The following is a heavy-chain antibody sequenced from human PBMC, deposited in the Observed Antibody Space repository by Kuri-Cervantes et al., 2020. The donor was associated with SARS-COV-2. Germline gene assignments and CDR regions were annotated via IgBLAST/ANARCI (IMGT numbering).Heavy chain of an antibody. D-gene: IGHD3-10*01. V-gene: IGHV3-23*01. CDR2: ISGSGGST. Sequence: GESLKISCAASGFTFSSYAMSWVRQAPGKGLEWVSAISGSGGSTYYADSVKGRFTISRDNSKNTLYLQMNSLRAEDTAVYYCAKGPPVGITMVRGVITENDYWGQGTLVTVSS. CDR1: GFTFSSYA. J-gene: IGHJ4*02. CDR3: AKGPPVGITMVRGVITENDY.